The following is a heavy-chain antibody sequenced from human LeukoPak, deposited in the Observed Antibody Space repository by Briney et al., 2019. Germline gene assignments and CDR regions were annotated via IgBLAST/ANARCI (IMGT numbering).Heavy chain of an antibody. J-gene: IGHJ6*04. Sequence: LSLTCTVFGGSFTDYFWTWFRQAPGKGLEWVGFIRTKTYAEATEYAASVKGRFTFSRDDSNSIAHLQMNSLKTEDTAVYYCSRGLRFPDVWGKGTTVTVSS. V-gene: IGHV3-49*03. CDR1: GGSFTDYF. D-gene: IGHD3-3*01. CDR2: IRTKTYAEAT. CDR3: SRGLRFPDV.